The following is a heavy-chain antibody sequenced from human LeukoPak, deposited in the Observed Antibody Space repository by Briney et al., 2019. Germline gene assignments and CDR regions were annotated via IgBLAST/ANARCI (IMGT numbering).Heavy chain of an antibody. J-gene: IGHJ4*02. Sequence: SETLSLTCAVYGGSFSGDYYWSWIRQPPGKGLEWIGYIYYSGSTYYNPSLKSRVTISVDTSKNQFSLKLSSVTAADTAVYYCARDVTVTPYYFDYWGQGTLVTVSS. CDR2: IYYSGST. CDR1: GGSFSGDYY. D-gene: IGHD4-11*01. V-gene: IGHV4-30-4*08. CDR3: ARDVTVTPYYFDY.